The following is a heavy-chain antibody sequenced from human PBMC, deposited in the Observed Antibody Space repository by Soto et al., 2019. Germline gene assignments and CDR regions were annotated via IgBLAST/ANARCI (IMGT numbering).Heavy chain of an antibody. D-gene: IGHD5-12*01. CDR2: IYYSGFT. J-gene: IGHJ4*02. CDR3: ARGNGYNLY. V-gene: IGHV4-59*01. CDR1: GDSISGFY. Sequence: SETLSLTCTVSGDSISGFYWTWIRQPPGKGLEWMGYIYYSGFTNYNPSLRSRVTISVDTSRNQFSLRLSSVTAADTAVYYCARGNGYNLYWGQGTLVTVSS.